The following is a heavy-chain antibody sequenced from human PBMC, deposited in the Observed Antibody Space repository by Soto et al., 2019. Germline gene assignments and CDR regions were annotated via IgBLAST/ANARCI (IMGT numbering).Heavy chain of an antibody. CDR2: IYYSGST. V-gene: IGHV4-30-4*01. CDR1: GDSISSGDYY. CDR3: ARASYPADFDY. J-gene: IGHJ4*02. Sequence: SETLSLTSTVSGDSISSGDYYCSWIRQPPGKGLEWIGYIYYSGSTYYNPSLKSRVTILVDTSRNQFSLKLSSVTAADTAVYYCARASYPADFDYWGQGTRVT.